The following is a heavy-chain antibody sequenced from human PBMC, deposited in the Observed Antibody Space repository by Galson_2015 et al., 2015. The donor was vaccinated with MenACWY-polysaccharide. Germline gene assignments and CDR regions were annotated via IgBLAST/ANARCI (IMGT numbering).Heavy chain of an antibody. J-gene: IGHJ4*02. CDR2: ISSSSGTI. D-gene: IGHD2-21*01. Sequence: SLRLSCAASGFTFSNYWMSWVRQAPGKGLEWVSYISSSSGTIYYADSVKGRFTISRDDAKNSLYLQMNSLRAEDTAVYYCASTSPNSFWGQGTRVIVSS. V-gene: IGHV3-48*01. CDR1: GFTFSNYW. CDR3: ASTSPNSF.